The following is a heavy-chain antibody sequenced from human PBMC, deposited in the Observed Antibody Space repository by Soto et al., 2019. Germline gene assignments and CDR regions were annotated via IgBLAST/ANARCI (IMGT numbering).Heavy chain of an antibody. Sequence: SETLSLTCNVSGGSISSHYWSWIRQPPGKGLEWIGYIYYNVNTKYNPSLQSRVSISMDVSTNQCSLKLNSATAADTAVYYCARDLWGYCGADCYPLDVWGQGTTVTVSS. D-gene: IGHD2-21*02. J-gene: IGHJ6*02. V-gene: IGHV4-59*11. CDR2: IYYNVNT. CDR1: GGSISSHY. CDR3: ARDLWGYCGADCYPLDV.